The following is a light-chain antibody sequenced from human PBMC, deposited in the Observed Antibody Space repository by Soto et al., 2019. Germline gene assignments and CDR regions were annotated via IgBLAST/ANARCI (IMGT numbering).Light chain of an antibody. J-gene: IGKJ2*01. CDR2: DAS. CDR3: QQYNSYPRYT. V-gene: IGKV1-5*01. Sequence: DIQITHSPSTLYASVGYRVTITCLASQSISSWLAWYQQKPGKAPMLLIYDASSLESGVPSRFSGSGSGTEFTLTISSLQPDDFATYYCQQYNSYPRYTFGQGTKVDIK. CDR1: QSISSW.